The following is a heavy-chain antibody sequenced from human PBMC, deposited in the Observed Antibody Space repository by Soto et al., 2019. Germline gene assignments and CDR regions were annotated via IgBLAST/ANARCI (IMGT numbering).Heavy chain of an antibody. D-gene: IGHD3-10*01. J-gene: IGHJ5*02. V-gene: IGHV3-66*01. CDR2: IYSGGST. Sequence: EVQLVESGGGLVQPGGSLGRSCAASGFTVSSNYMSWVRQAPGKGLEWVSVIYSGGSTYYADSVKGRFTISRDNSKNTLYLQMNSLRAEDTAVYYCARAGGFTMVRGGDRWFDPWGQGTLVTVSS. CDR3: ARAGGFTMVRGGDRWFDP. CDR1: GFTVSSNY.